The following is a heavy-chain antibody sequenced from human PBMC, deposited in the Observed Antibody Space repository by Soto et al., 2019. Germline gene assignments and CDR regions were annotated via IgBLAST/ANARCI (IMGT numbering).Heavy chain of an antibody. J-gene: IGHJ6*02. CDR1: GFTFSLFS. CDR2: INEDGTET. D-gene: IGHD3-10*01. CDR3: ARCITMVRGEVARGPKYYYYGLDV. Sequence: GGSLRLSCTASGFTFSLFSMDWVRQAPGKGLEWLANINEDGTETYYAESVRCRLTFSRDNAQNSLFLQMNSLRAEDTAVYYCARCITMVRGEVARGPKYYYYGLDVWGQGTTVTVSS. V-gene: IGHV3-7*01.